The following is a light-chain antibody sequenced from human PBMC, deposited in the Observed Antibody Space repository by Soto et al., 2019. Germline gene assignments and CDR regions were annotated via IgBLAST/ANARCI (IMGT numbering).Light chain of an antibody. Sequence: EIVLTQSPGTLSLSPGERATLSCRASQSVRTNYLAWYQQKPVQAPWLLIYGAFNRAAGVPDRFSGSVSGTDFTLTISRLEPEDFAVYYCQQYGSSPRTFGQGTKVEI. V-gene: IGKV3-20*01. J-gene: IGKJ1*01. CDR1: QSVRTNY. CDR3: QQYGSSPRT. CDR2: GAF.